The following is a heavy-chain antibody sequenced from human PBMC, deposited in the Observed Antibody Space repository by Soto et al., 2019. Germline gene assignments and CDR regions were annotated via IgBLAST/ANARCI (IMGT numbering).Heavy chain of an antibody. J-gene: IGHJ4*02. D-gene: IGHD1-1*01. V-gene: IGHV3-23*01. CDR2: ISGSGGNT. Sequence: PGGSLRLSCAASGLTFSMYAMTWVRQAPGKGLEWVSTISGSGGNTDYANSVKGRFTISRDNSKDTLYLQMNSLRVEDTAIYYCAKRGELERHSGYYFDYWGQGTLVTVSS. CDR3: AKRGELERHSGYYFDY. CDR1: GLTFSMYA.